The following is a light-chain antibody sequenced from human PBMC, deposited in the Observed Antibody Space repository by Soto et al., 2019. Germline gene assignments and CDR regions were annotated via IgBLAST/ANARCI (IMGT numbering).Light chain of an antibody. J-gene: IGKJ4*01. V-gene: IGKV1-39*01. Sequence: DIQMTQSPSSLSASVGDRVTMTCRASQNINNYLNWYQQKPGKAPKLLIFAAANLEIGIPSRFSGSGSGTDFTLSISNLQPEDFAAYYCQKYNSAPLTFGGGTKVDIK. CDR1: QNINNY. CDR2: AAA. CDR3: QKYNSAPLT.